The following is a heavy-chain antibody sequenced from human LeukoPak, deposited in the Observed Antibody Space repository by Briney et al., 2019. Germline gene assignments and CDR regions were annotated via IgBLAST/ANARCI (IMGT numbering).Heavy chain of an antibody. J-gene: IGHJ5*02. CDR1: GYTFTNYG. D-gene: IGHD3-10*01. CDR2: MNPNSGNT. Sequence: GASVRVSCKASGYTFTNYGINWVRQATGQGLEWMGWMNPNSGNTDYAQKFQGRVTITRDTSLNTAYMELSSLGSEDTAVYYCARIHSMLRGEIYNWLDPWGQGTLVTVSS. CDR3: ARIHSMLRGEIYNWLDP. V-gene: IGHV1-8*03.